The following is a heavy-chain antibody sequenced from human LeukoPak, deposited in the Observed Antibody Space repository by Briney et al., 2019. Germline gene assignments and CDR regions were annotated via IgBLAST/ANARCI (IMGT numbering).Heavy chain of an antibody. CDR2: ISGSGGST. CDR1: GFTFSSYA. J-gene: IGHJ4*02. V-gene: IGHV3-23*01. Sequence: PGGSLRLSCAASGFTFSSYAMSWVRQAPGKGLEWVSAISGSGGSTYYADSVKGRFTISRDNSKNTLYLQMNSLRAEDTAVYYCAKPRAVSITGAPDYWGQGTLVTVSS. CDR3: AKPRAVSITGAPDY. D-gene: IGHD3-16*01.